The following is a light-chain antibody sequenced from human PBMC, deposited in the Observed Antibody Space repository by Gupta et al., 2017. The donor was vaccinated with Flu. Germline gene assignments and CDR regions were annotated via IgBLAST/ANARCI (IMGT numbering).Light chain of an antibody. Sequence: GTLSSSPGERTALSCRGSQSVSSSYLAWYQQKPGQAPRLLIYGASSRATGVPDRFSGSGSGTEFTLTISRLEPEDFAVYYCQQYGSSPLAFGGGTKVEIK. J-gene: IGKJ4*01. CDR2: GAS. CDR3: QQYGSSPLA. V-gene: IGKV3-20*01. CDR1: QSVSSSY.